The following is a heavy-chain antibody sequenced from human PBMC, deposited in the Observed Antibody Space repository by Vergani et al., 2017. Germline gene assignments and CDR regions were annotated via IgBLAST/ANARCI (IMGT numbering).Heavy chain of an antibody. D-gene: IGHD2-21*01. CDR3: ARGIVVVIAGWFDP. V-gene: IGHV4-34*01. CDR2: INHSGST. CDR1: GGSFSGYY. J-gene: IGHJ5*02. Sequence: QVQLQQWGAGLLKPSETLSLTCAVYGGSFSGYYWSWIRQPPGKGLEWIGEINHSGSTNYNPSLKSRVTISVDTSKNQFPLKLSSVTAADTAVYYCARGIVVVIAGWFDPWGQGTLVTVSS.